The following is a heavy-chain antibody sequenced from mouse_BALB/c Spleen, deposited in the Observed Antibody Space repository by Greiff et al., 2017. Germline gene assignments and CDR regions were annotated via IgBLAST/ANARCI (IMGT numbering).Heavy chain of an antibody. CDR2: INPSNGRT. V-gene: IGHV1S81*02. J-gene: IGHJ4*01. Sequence: QVQLQQPGAELVKPGASVKLSCKASGYTFTSYWMHWVKQRPGQGLEWIGEINPSNGRTNYNEKFKSKATLTVDKSSSTAYMQLSSLTSEDSAVYYCARGIPHYYGSRNYAMDYWGQGTSVTVSS. CDR1: GYTFTSYW. CDR3: ARGIPHYYGSRNYAMDY. D-gene: IGHD1-1*01.